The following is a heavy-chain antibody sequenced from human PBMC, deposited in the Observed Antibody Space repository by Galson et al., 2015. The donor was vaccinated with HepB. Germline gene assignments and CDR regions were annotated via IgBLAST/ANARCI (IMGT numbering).Heavy chain of an antibody. J-gene: IGHJ4*02. V-gene: IGHV1-18*01. CDR1: GYTFTSYD. CDR2: ISANSGNT. CDR3: ARDRDYRLDY. D-gene: IGHD4/OR15-4a*01. Sequence: SVKVSCKASGYTFTSYDINWVRQATGQGLEWMGWISANSGNTQYAQKLQGRVTLTRDTSPSTAYVELRDLRSDDTATYYCARDRDYRLDYWGQGTLVTVSS.